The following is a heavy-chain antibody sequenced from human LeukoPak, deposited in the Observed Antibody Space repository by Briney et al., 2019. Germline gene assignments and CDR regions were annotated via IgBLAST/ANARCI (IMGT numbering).Heavy chain of an antibody. Sequence: ASVKVSCKASGYTFTSYGISWVRQAPGQGLEWMGWISAYNGNTNYAQKLQGRVTMTTDTSTSTAYMELRSLRSDDTAVYYCARGLVVRGATTYNWSDPWGQGTLVTVSS. D-gene: IGHD3-10*01. J-gene: IGHJ5*02. CDR2: ISAYNGNT. CDR3: ARGLVVRGATTYNWSDP. V-gene: IGHV1-18*01. CDR1: GYTFTSYG.